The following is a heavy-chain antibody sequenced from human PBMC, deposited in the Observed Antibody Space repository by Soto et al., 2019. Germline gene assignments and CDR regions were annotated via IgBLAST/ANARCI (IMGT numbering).Heavy chain of an antibody. CDR3: ARTGKFYYYDTSGLPFDP. J-gene: IGHJ5*02. V-gene: IGHV4-59*02. D-gene: IGHD3-22*01. CDR2: IYHLGTT. CDR1: GASVSSFY. Sequence: SETLSLTCSVSGASVSSFYWSWIRQPPGKGLEWIGDIYHLGTTNYNPSLKSRATLSVDKSKNQFSLKLTSVTAADTAVYFCARTGKFYYYDTSGLPFDPWGPGILVTVS.